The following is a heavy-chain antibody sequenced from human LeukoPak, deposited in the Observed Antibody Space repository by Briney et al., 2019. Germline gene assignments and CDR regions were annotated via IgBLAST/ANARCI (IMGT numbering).Heavy chain of an antibody. CDR2: GYCNGRS. V-gene: IGHV4-30-4*08. CDR1: GVSINNPNYC. D-gene: IGHD3-22*01. J-gene: IGHJ4*02. Sequence: SQTLSLTCTVSGVSINNPNYCWSWVRQPPGKGLEWVGYGYCNGRSYYNPSLKSRVTISVDTSKNQFSLKLSSVTAADTAVYYCARLSPSMIVVVIRFSESNDYFDYWGQGTLVTVSS. CDR3: ARLSPSMIVVVIRFSESNDYFDY.